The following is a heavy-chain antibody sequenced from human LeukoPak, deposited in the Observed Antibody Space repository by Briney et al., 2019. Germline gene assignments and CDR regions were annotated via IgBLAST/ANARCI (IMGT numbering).Heavy chain of an antibody. J-gene: IGHJ4*02. V-gene: IGHV3-23*01. CDR2: LSGRGGNP. CDR1: GFTFSSYA. D-gene: IGHD1-7*01. Sequence: GGSLRLSCAASGFTFSSYAMSWVRQAPGKGLEWVSALSGRGGNPYYADSVKGRFTISRDNSKNTLYLQMNSLRAEDTAVYYCAKKEGKLELRSFDYWGQGTLVTVSS. CDR3: AKKEGKLELRSFDY.